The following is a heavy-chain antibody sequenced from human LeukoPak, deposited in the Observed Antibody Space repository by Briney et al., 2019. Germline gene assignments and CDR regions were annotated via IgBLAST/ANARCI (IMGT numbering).Heavy chain of an antibody. CDR2: ISGSGDST. D-gene: IGHD3-22*01. CDR1: GFTVSSNY. Sequence: SGGSLRLSCAASGFTVSSNYMSWVRQAPGKGLEWVSGISGSGDSTYYADSVKGRFTISRDNSKNTLYLQMNSLKAEDTAVYYCAKGRDYYDSSGYYSLDYWGQGTLVTVSS. V-gene: IGHV3-23*01. CDR3: AKGRDYYDSSGYYSLDY. J-gene: IGHJ4*02.